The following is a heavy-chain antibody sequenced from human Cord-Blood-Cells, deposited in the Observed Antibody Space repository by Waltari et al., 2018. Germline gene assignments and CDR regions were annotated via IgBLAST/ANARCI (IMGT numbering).Heavy chain of an antibody. D-gene: IGHD2-21*01. Sequence: EVQLVQSGAEVKKPGESLKISCKGSGYSFTSYWIGWVRQLPGKGLEWMGIIYPGDSDTRYSPSFQGQVTISADKSISTAYLQWSSLKASDTAMYYCARLSRSNLAYCGGDCPPLGAFDIWGQGTMVTVSS. J-gene: IGHJ3*02. CDR2: IYPGDSDT. CDR3: ARLSRSNLAYCGGDCPPLGAFDI. CDR1: GYSFTSYW. V-gene: IGHV5-51*01.